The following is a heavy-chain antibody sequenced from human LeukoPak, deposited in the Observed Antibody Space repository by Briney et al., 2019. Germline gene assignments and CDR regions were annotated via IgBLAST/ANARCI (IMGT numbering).Heavy chain of an antibody. J-gene: IGHJ4*02. CDR1: GFPFNVQT. CDR2: MREDGREI. Sequence: GGSLRLSCAASGFPFNVQTMSWVRQAPGKGLDWVASMREDGREIYYVDSAKGRFTISRDNPKNSLYLQMNFLRADDTALYYGXXXXXXXXXXENWGQGTLVTVSS. CDR3: XXXXXXXXXXEN. V-gene: IGHV3-7*03.